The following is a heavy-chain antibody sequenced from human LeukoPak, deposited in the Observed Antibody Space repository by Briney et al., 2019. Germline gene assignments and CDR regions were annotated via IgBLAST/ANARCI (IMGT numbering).Heavy chain of an antibody. Sequence: GRSLRLSCAASGFTFDDYAMNWVRQAPGQGLEWVSTITWNSGSIGYADSVKGRFTISRDNAKNSLYLQMNGLRAEDTAFYYCTRSLYSHYVPLFASWGRGPLVTVSS. J-gene: IGHJ4*02. D-gene: IGHD4-11*01. CDR3: TRSLYSHYVPLFAS. V-gene: IGHV3-9*01. CDR1: GFTFDDYA. CDR2: ITWNSGSI.